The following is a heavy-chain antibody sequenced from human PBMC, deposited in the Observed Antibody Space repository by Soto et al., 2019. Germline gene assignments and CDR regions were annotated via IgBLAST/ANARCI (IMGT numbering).Heavy chain of an antibody. D-gene: IGHD6-13*01. V-gene: IGHV1-3*01. J-gene: IGHJ4*02. CDR1: GYTFTSYA. CDR2: INAGNGNT. CDR3: ARDADGYSSSWYYDY. Sequence: GASVKVSCKASGYTFTSYAMHWVRQAPGQRLEWMGWINAGNGNTKYSQKFQGRVTITRDTSASTAYMELSSLRSEDTAVYYCARDADGYSSSWYYDYWGQGTLVTVSS.